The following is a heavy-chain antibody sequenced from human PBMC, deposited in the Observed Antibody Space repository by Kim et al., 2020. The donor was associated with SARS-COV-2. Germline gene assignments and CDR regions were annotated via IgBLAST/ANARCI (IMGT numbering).Heavy chain of an antibody. J-gene: IGHJ4*02. CDR2: T. Sequence: TNYHPSLKSRVTISVATSKNRFSRNLSSVTAADTDVYYCARDSVPAGLDYWGQGTLVTVSS. CDR3: ARDSVPAGLDY. V-gene: IGHV4-59*01. D-gene: IGHD2-15*01.